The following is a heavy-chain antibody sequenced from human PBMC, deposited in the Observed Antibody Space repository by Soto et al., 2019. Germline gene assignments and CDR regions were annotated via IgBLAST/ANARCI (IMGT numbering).Heavy chain of an antibody. Sequence: ASVKVSCKASGYTFTSYGISWVRQAPGQGLEWMGWISAYNGNTNYAQKLQGRVTMTTDTSTSTAYMELRSLRSDDTAVYYCAAQQLAEYYYYYYGMDVWGQGTTVTVS. V-gene: IGHV1-18*01. J-gene: IGHJ6*02. D-gene: IGHD6-13*01. CDR2: ISAYNGNT. CDR3: AAQQLAEYYYYYYGMDV. CDR1: GYTFTSYG.